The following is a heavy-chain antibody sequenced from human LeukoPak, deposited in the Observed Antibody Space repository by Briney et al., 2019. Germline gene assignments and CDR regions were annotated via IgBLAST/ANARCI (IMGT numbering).Heavy chain of an antibody. D-gene: IGHD3-10*01. Sequence: SETLSLTCTVSGGSTSSYYWSWIRQPPGKGLEWIGYIYYSGSTNYNPSLKSRVTISVDTSKNQFSLKLSSVTAADTAVYYCARLGMVRGVILGDYYMDVWGKGTTVTVSS. CDR3: ARLGMVRGVILGDYYMDV. J-gene: IGHJ6*03. CDR2: IYYSGST. V-gene: IGHV4-59*01. CDR1: GGSTSSYY.